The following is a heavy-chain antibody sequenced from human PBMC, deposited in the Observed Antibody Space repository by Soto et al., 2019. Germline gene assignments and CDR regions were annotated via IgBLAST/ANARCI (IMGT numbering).Heavy chain of an antibody. J-gene: IGHJ5*02. D-gene: IGHD6-19*01. Sequence: PSETLSLTCTVSGGSISGYSWTWIRQPPGKGLEWIGYIYYSESTNYNPSLKSRVTISVDTSKNQFSLKLSSVTAADTAVYYCARVNSSGWLRWFDPWGQGTLVTVSS. CDR3: ARVNSSGWLRWFDP. V-gene: IGHV4-59*01. CDR1: GGSISGYS. CDR2: IYYSEST.